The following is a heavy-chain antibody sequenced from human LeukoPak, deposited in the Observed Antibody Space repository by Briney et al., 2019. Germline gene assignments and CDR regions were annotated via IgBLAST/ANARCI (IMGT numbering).Heavy chain of an antibody. J-gene: IGHJ6*02. D-gene: IGHD2-2*01. CDR1: GGSFSGYY. CDR2: INHSGST. CDR3: ARGLVVVVPAASQYYYYGMDV. V-gene: IGHV4-34*01. Sequence: SETLSLTCADYGGSFSGYYWSWIRQPPGKGLEWIGEINHSGSTNYNPSLKSRVTISVDTSKNQFSLKLSSVTAADTAVYYCARGLVVVVPAASQYYYYGMDVWGQGTTVTVSS.